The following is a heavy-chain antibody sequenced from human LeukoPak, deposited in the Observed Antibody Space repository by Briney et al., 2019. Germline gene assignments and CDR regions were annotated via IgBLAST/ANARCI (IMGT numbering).Heavy chain of an antibody. J-gene: IGHJ4*02. CDR3: ARANGYTYGYFDY. V-gene: IGHV3-30-3*01. CDR2: ISYDGTNK. D-gene: IGHD5-18*01. CDR1: GFTFSSYA. Sequence: GGSLRLSCAASGFTFSSYAVHWVRQAPGKGLECVALISYDGTNKYYADSVKGRFTISRDNSKNTLYLQMNSLRAEDTAVYYCARANGYTYGYFDYWGQGTLVTVSS.